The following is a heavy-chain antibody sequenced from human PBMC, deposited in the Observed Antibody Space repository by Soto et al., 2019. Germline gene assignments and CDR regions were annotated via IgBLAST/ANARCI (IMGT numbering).Heavy chain of an antibody. D-gene: IGHD3-22*01. CDR2: ISGSGGST. J-gene: IGHJ4*02. V-gene: IGHV3-23*01. CDR1: GFTFSSYA. CDR3: AKVRYYDSSGYYFLYYFDY. Sequence: GGSLRLSCAASGFTFSSYAMSWVRQAPGKGLEWVSAISGSGGSTYYADSVKGRFTISRDNSKNTLYLQMNSLRAEDTAVYYCAKVRYYDSSGYYFLYYFDYGGQGTLVTVSS.